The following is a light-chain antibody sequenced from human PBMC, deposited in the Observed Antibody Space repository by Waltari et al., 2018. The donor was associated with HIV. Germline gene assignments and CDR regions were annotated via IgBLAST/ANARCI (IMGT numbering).Light chain of an antibody. CDR2: LSS. CDR3: MQALRSSYT. J-gene: IGKJ2*01. V-gene: IGKV2-28*01. CDR1: QSPLQTVGLYH. Sequence: DVVMTQSPLSLSVTPGESASISCRSSQSPLQTVGLYHLNWYLQKPGQSPQLLIFLSSNRASGVPDRFSGIGSGTEFTLKISRVEAEDVGVYYCMQALRSSYTFGQGTKLEIK.